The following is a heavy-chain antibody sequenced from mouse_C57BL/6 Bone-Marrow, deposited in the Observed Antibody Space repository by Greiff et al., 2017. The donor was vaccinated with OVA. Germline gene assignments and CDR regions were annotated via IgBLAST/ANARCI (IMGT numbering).Heavy chain of an antibody. Sequence: EVQLQQSGPVLVKPGASVKMSCKASGYTFTDYYMNWVKQSHGKSLEWIGVINPSNGGTSYNQKFKGKATLTVDKSSSTAYMELNSLTSEDAAVYYCARLLLLFFDYWGQGTTLTVSS. J-gene: IGHJ2*01. CDR2: INPSNGGT. CDR3: ARLLLLFFDY. D-gene: IGHD2-1*01. V-gene: IGHV1-19*01. CDR1: GYTFTDYY.